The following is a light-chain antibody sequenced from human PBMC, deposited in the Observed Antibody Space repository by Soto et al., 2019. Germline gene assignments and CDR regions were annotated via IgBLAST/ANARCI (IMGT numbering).Light chain of an antibody. CDR2: AAS. Sequence: DIQMTQSPSTLTASVGAIVTITCRASQSIDNWLAWYQQKPGKAPKLLIYAASTLETGVPSRFSGSGSGTEFTLTIKSLQPDDFATYYCQQFSSYSTFGQGTKVEIK. CDR3: QQFSSYST. CDR1: QSIDNW. J-gene: IGKJ1*01. V-gene: IGKV1-5*01.